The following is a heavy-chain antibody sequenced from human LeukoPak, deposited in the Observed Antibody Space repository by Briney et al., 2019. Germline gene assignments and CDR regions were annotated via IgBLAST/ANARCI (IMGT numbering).Heavy chain of an antibody. CDR1: GGSISSYY. D-gene: IGHD6-19*01. CDR3: ARARIAVAGLFFDP. V-gene: IGHV4-59*01. CDR2: IYYSGST. J-gene: IGHJ5*02. Sequence: ETLSLTCTVSGGSISSYYRSWIRQPPGKGLEWIGYIYYSGSTNYNPSLKSRVTISVDTSKNQFSLKLSSVTAADTAVYYCARARIAVAGLFFDPWGQGTLVTVSS.